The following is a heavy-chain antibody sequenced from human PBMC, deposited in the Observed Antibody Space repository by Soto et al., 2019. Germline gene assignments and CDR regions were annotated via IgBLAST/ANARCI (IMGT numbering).Heavy chain of an antibody. CDR1: GFTFSSYA. Sequence: GGSLRLSCAASGFTFSSYAMSWVRQAPGKGLEWVSAISGSGGSTYYADSVKGRFTISRDNSKNTLYLQMNSLRAEDAAVYYCAKGEYSYGWFDYWGQGTLVTVSS. J-gene: IGHJ4*02. CDR3: AKGEYSYGWFDY. V-gene: IGHV3-23*01. D-gene: IGHD5-18*01. CDR2: ISGSGGST.